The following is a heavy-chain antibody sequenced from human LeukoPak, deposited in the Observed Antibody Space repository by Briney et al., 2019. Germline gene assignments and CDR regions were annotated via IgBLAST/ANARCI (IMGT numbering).Heavy chain of an antibody. V-gene: IGHV2-5*01. Sequence: SGPTLVKPTQTLTLTCTFSGFSLRTSGVGVGWIRQPPGKALEWLALIYWNDDKRYSPSLKSRLTITKDTSKNQVVLTMNNIDPVDTATYYCAHSDKYQLPFDYWGQGTLVTGSS. J-gene: IGHJ4*02. CDR1: GFSLRTSGVG. CDR3: AHSDKYQLPFDY. CDR2: IYWNDDK. D-gene: IGHD2-2*01.